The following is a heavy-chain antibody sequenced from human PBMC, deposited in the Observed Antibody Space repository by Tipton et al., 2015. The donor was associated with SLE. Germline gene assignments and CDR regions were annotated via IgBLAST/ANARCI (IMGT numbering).Heavy chain of an antibody. D-gene: IGHD2/OR15-2a*01. J-gene: IGHJ3*01. CDR1: GFTFSRFW. Sequence: SLRLSCTASGFTFSRFWMHWVRQAPGKGLVWLSRINTDGSSTLYADSLKGRFTISRDNAKNTVFLQLDSLRAEDTAVYYCARDDYLRRDTFDVWGHGTMVTVSS. CDR2: INTDGSST. V-gene: IGHV3-74*01. CDR3: ARDDYLRRDTFDV.